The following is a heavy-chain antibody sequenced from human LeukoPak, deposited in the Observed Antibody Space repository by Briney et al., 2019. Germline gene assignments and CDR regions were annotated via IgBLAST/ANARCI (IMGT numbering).Heavy chain of an antibody. CDR2: ISAYNGNT. J-gene: IGHJ4*02. CDR1: GYTFTSYG. V-gene: IGHV1-18*01. Sequence: GASVKVSCKASGYTFTSYGISWVRQAPGQGLEWMGWISAYNGNTNYAQKLQGRVTMTTDTSTSTAYMELRSLRSDDTAVYYCARSSYYDFWSGYLYYFDYWGQGTLVTVSS. D-gene: IGHD3-3*01. CDR3: ARSSYYDFWSGYLYYFDY.